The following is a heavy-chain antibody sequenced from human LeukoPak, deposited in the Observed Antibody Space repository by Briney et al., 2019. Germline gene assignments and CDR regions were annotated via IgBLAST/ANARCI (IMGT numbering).Heavy chain of an antibody. V-gene: IGHV5-51*01. CDR2: IYPGDSDT. Sequence: GESLKISCKGSGYSFTNYRIGWVRQMPGKGLEWMGIIYPGDSDTKYNAPFQGQVTISADKSISTAYLQWGSLKASDTATYYCARPALYCSSTVCPPYMDVWGKGTTVTVSS. D-gene: IGHD2-2*01. CDR1: GYSFTNYR. J-gene: IGHJ6*03. CDR3: ARPALYCSSTVCPPYMDV.